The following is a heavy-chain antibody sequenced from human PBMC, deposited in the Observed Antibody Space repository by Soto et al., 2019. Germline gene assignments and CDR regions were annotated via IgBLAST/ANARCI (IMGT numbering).Heavy chain of an antibody. V-gene: IGHV3-23*01. CDR2: ISGRGGST. CDR1: GFTFSSYA. CDR3: AKARYYYYGMDV. J-gene: IGHJ6*02. Sequence: EVQLLESGGGLVQPEGSLRLSCAASGFTFSSYAMSWVRQAPGKGLEWVSAISGRGGSTYYADSVKGRFTISRDNSKNTLYLQMNSLRVEDTAVYYCAKARYYYYGMDVWGQGTTVTVSS.